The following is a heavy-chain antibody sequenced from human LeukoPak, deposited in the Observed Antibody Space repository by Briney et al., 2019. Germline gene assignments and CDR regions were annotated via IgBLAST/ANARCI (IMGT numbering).Heavy chain of an antibody. D-gene: IGHD2-15*01. CDR1: GGSISSSSYY. CDR3: APSSPGFDY. Sequence: SETLSLTCTVSGGSISSSSYYWGWVRLPAGKGLEWIGSIYYSGSTYYNPSLKSRVTISVDTSKNQFSLKLSSVTVADTAVYYCAPSSPGFDYWGQGTLVTVSS. CDR2: IYYSGST. V-gene: IGHV4-39*01. J-gene: IGHJ4*02.